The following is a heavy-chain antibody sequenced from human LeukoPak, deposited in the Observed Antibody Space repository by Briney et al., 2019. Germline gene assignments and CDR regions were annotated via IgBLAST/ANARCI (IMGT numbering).Heavy chain of an antibody. Sequence: GGSLRLSCAASGFPFSSYGMHWVRQAPGKGLEWVARLVYDARSDYANSVKGRFSISRDDSKNTLFLDMSNLRVEDMALYYCARDLSAAFDFWGQGVLVTVSS. D-gene: IGHD6-19*01. V-gene: IGHV3-33*01. J-gene: IGHJ4*02. CDR3: ARDLSAAFDF. CDR2: LVYDARS. CDR1: GFPFSSYG.